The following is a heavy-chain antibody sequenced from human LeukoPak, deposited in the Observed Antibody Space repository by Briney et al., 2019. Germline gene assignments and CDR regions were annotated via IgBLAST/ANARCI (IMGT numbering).Heavy chain of an antibody. CDR2: IIPIFGTA. CDR3: ARDRIAVAGTVLDY. J-gene: IGHJ4*02. Sequence: GASVKVSCKASGGTFSSYAISWVRQAPGQGLEWMGGIIPIFGTANYAQKFQGGVTITADESTSTAYMELSSLRSEDTAVYYCARDRIAVAGTVLDYWGQGTLVTVSS. CDR1: GGTFSSYA. V-gene: IGHV1-69*13. D-gene: IGHD6-19*01.